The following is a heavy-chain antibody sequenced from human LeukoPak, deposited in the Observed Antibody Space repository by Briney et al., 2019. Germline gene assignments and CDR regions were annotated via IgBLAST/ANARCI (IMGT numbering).Heavy chain of an antibody. J-gene: IGHJ4*02. Sequence: SETLSLTCTVSGGSISSYYWSWIRQPPGKGLEWIGYIYYSGSTNYNPSLKSRVTISVDTSKNQFSLKLSSVTAADTAVYYCARLLVDYAILTRQAGGREFDYWGQGTLVTVSS. V-gene: IGHV4-59*08. CDR1: GGSISSYY. CDR2: IYYSGST. D-gene: IGHD3-9*01. CDR3: ARLLVDYAILTRQAGGREFDY.